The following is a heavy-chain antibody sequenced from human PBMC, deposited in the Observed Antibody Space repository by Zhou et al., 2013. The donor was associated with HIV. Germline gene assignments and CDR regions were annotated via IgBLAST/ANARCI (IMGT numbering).Heavy chain of an antibody. V-gene: IGHV1-18*01. J-gene: IGHJ3*02. CDR2: ISAYNGNT. Sequence: QVQLVQSGAEVKKPGASVKVSCKASGYTFTSYGISWVRQAPGQGLEWMGWISAYNGNTNYAQKLQGRVTMTTDTSTSTAYMELRSLRSDDTAVYYCARARPAFIAAAGIGAFDIWGQGTMVTVSS. CDR1: GYTFTSYG. D-gene: IGHD6-13*01. CDR3: ARARPAFIAAAGIGAFDI.